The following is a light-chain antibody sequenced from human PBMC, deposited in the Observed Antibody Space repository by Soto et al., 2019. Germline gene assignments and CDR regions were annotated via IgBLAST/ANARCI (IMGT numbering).Light chain of an antibody. Sequence: DIQMTQSPSSLSASVADRVTITCRASQSISSYLNWYQQKPGEAPNLLIYAASTLQSGVPSRFSGSGSGTEFTLTISSLQPDDSATYYCQQYNSYPWTFGQGTKVDIK. CDR2: AAS. V-gene: IGKV1-39*01. J-gene: IGKJ1*01. CDR3: QQYNSYPWT. CDR1: QSISSY.